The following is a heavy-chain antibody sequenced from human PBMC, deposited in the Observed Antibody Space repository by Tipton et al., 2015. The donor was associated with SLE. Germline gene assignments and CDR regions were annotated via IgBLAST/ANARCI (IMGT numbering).Heavy chain of an antibody. CDR1: GGSFSGYY. CDR3: ARRNRVAGYYYYYGMDV. Sequence: TLSLTCAVYGGSFSGYYWSWIRQPPGKGLEWIGEINHSGSTNYNPSLKSRVTISVDTSKNQFSLKLSPVTAADTAVYYCARRNRVAGYYYYYGMDVWGQGTTVTVSS. D-gene: IGHD6-19*01. CDR2: INHSGST. J-gene: IGHJ6*02. V-gene: IGHV4-34*01.